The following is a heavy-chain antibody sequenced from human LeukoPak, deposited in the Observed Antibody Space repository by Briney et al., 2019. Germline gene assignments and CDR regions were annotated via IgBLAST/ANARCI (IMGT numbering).Heavy chain of an antibody. CDR2: IYYSGST. D-gene: IGHD6-6*01. CDR3: ARQPRYSSSSPHDY. Sequence: SETLSLTCTFCGGSISSSSYYWGWIRQPPGKGLEWIGSIYYSGSTYYNPSLKSRVTISVDTSKNQFSLKLSSVTAADTAVYYCARQPRYSSSSPHDYWGEGTLVTV. CDR1: GGSISSSSYY. J-gene: IGHJ4*02. V-gene: IGHV4-39*01.